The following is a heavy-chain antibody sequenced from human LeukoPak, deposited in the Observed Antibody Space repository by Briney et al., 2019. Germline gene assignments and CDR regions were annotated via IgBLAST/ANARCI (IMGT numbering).Heavy chain of an antibody. Sequence: GGTLRVSCAASGFTFSSYGMSWVRQAPGKGLEWVSAISGSGGSTYYADSVKGRFTISGDNSKNTLYLQMNSLRAEDTAVYYCAKYLFGSYWGQGTLVTVSS. V-gene: IGHV3-23*01. CDR2: ISGSGGST. D-gene: IGHD3-10*02. J-gene: IGHJ4*02. CDR3: AKYLFGSY. CDR1: GFTFSSYG.